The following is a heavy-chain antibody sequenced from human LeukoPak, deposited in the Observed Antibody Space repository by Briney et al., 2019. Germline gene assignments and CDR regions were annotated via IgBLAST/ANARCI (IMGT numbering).Heavy chain of an antibody. CDR3: ARHVGSYYYDSSGYSHFDY. J-gene: IGHJ4*02. D-gene: IGHD3-22*01. CDR2: IYPGDSDT. V-gene: IGHV5-51*01. Sequence: GESPKISCKGSGYNFNSYWIGWVRQMPGKGLEWMGIIYPGDSDTRYSPSFQCQVTISADKSISTAYLQWSSLKASDTAMYYCARHVGSYYYDSSGYSHFDYWGQGTLVTVSS. CDR1: GYNFNSYW.